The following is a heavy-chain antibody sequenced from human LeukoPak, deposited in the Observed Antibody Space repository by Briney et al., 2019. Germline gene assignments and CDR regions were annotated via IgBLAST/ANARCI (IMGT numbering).Heavy chain of an antibody. Sequence: ASVKVSCKASGYTFSDQYMHWVRQAPGQGLEWMGWMNLNGGGTNYAQKFQGRVTMTRDTTINTAYMELRSLKSDDTAVYYCVTSDPPPRWGVLDVWGQGTTVTVSS. CDR2: MNLNGGGT. J-gene: IGHJ6*02. CDR1: GYTFSDQY. CDR3: VTSDPPPRWGVLDV. D-gene: IGHD4-23*01. V-gene: IGHV1-2*02.